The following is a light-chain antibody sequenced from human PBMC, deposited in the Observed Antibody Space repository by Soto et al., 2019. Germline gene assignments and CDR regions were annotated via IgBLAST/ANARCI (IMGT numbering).Light chain of an antibody. V-gene: IGKV1-39*01. CDR3: QQSYSTLIT. J-gene: IGKJ5*01. Sequence: DIQMTQSPSSLSASVGDRVTITCRASQSISNYLNWYQQKPGKAPKRLIYAASSLQSGVPSRFSGSGSGTDFTLTISSLQPEDFATYYCQQSYSTLITFGQGTRLEIK. CDR2: AAS. CDR1: QSISNY.